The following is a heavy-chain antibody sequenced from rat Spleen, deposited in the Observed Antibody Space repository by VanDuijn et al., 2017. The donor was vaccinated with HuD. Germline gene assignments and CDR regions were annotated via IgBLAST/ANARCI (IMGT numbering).Heavy chain of an antibody. D-gene: IGHD1-7*01. CDR1: GFTFSNYW. CDR3: TTYSNWFPY. Sequence: EVQLVETGGGLVQPGRSLKLSCVASGFTFSNYWMYWVRQAPGKGLEWVSSICADGVNTYYPDSVKGRFTISRANSENTVYLQMNSLRSEDTATYYCTTYSNWFPYWGQGTLVTVSS. V-gene: IGHV5-58*01. J-gene: IGHJ3*01. CDR2: ICADGVNT.